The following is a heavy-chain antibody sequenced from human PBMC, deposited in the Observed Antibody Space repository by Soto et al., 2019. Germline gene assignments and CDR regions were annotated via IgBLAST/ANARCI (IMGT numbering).Heavy chain of an antibody. V-gene: IGHV4-39*01. CDR3: VRHGPQYSRSFVDY. Sequence: SETLSLTCTVSGGSISSSSYYWGWIRQPPGKGLEWIGSIYYSGSTYYNPSLKSRVTISVDTSKNQFSLKLSSVTAADTAVYYCVRHGPQYSRSFVDYWGQGTLVTVSS. CDR2: IYYSGST. CDR1: GGSISSSSYY. D-gene: IGHD6-6*01. J-gene: IGHJ4*02.